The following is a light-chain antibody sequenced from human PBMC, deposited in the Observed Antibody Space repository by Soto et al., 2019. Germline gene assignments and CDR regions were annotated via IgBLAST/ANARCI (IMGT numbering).Light chain of an antibody. CDR2: DAS. Sequence: DIQMTQSPSSLSASVGNRVTITCQASQDIATYLNWYQQKPGKAPNPLIYDASNLETGVPSRFSGGGSGTHFTFTISILQPEDIATYYCQQYDNLPPTWTFGQGTKVEIK. CDR3: QQYDNLPPTWT. CDR1: QDIATY. J-gene: IGKJ1*01. V-gene: IGKV1-33*01.